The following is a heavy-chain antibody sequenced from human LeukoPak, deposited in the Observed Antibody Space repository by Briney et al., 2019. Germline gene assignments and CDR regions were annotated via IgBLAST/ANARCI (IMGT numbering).Heavy chain of an antibody. CDR1: GGSVSSGSYY. CDR3: ARGPTTVVTPDRYFDY. D-gene: IGHD4-23*01. CDR2: IYYSGST. Sequence: SETLSLTCTVSGGSVSSGSYYWSWIRQPPGKGLEWIGYIYYSGSTNYNPSLKSRVTISVDTSKNQFSLKLSSVTAADTAVYYCARGPTTVVTPDRYFDYWGQGTLVIVSS. V-gene: IGHV4-61*01. J-gene: IGHJ4*02.